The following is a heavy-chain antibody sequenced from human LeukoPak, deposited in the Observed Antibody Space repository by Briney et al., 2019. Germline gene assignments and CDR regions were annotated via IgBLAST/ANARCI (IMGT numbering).Heavy chain of an antibody. V-gene: IGHV5-51*01. Sequence: GESLRISCKASGSGFSNYWIGCVRQLPGKVPEWVGFIYPADSSTRYSPPFPGPVTISADKSISTAYLQWSSMKASDTAMYYCARRYYHTTEFDAWGQGTPVTVSS. CDR1: GSGFSNYW. CDR2: IYPADSST. D-gene: IGHD3-10*01. CDR3: ARRYYHTTEFDA. J-gene: IGHJ5*02.